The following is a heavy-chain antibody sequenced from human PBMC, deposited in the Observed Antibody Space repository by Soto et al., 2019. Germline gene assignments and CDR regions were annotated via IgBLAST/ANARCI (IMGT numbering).Heavy chain of an antibody. Sequence: PGGSLRLSCADSGFRFSSYSMSWVRQTPGKGLEWVVAITATGDRTYYADSVTGRFTISRDNSKRTHYLQMTSLRAEDTAMYYCATMNGYFEYWGQGTPVTVSS. V-gene: IGHV3-23*01. D-gene: IGHD3-22*01. CDR3: ATMNGYFEY. J-gene: IGHJ4*02. CDR1: GFRFSSYS. CDR2: ITATGDRT.